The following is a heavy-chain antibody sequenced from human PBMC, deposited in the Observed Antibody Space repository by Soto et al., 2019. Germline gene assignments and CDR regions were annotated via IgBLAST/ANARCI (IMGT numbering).Heavy chain of an antibody. CDR1: GFSVSTSGEG. J-gene: IGHJ4*02. CDR3: AHRLGTRSGWFNYDF. Sequence: QITLKESGPTLVKPTQTLTLTCTCSGFSVSTSGEGVGWIRQPPGKALEWLALIYWDDDKRYSPSLKSRLTITKDASKNQVVLTVTNVDPVDTATYYCAHRLGTRSGWFNYDFWGQGTLVTVSS. V-gene: IGHV2-5*02. D-gene: IGHD6-19*01. CDR2: IYWDDDK.